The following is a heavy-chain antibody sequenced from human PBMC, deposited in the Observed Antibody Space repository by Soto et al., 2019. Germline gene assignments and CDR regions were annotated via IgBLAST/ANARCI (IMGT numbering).Heavy chain of an antibody. CDR1: GFTFSSYW. V-gene: IGHV3-7*05. CDR3: ARCSRYYDFWSGYYTERYFDY. D-gene: IGHD3-3*01. Sequence: GGSLRLSCAASGFTFSSYWMSWVRQAPGKGLEWVANIKQDGSEKYYVDSVKGRFTISRDNAKNSLYLQMNSLRAEDTAVYYCARCSRYYDFWSGYYTERYFDYWGQGTLVTVSS. CDR2: IKQDGSEK. J-gene: IGHJ4*02.